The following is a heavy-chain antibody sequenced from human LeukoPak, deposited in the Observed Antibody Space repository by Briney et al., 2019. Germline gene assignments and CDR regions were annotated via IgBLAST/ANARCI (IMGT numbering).Heavy chain of an antibody. CDR2: IYTGGTT. CDR3: ARDQATSGGGLDS. D-gene: IGHD3-16*01. Sequence: GGSLRLSCAASGFTVSGTHMSWVRQAPGKGLEWVSAIYTGGTTYYSDSVERRFTISREKSKNTLYLQMDSLRVEDTAVYYCARDQATSGGGLDSWGQGTLVTVSS. J-gene: IGHJ4*02. CDR1: GFTVSGTH. V-gene: IGHV3-53*01.